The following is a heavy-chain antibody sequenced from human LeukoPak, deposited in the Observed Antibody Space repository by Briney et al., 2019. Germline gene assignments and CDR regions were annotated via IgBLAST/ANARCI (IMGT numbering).Heavy chain of an antibody. CDR3: VVVPAAIAFDI. CDR2: IFYSGST. Sequence: SETLSLTCIVSGGSISSSDYYWGWIRQPPGKGLEWIGSIFYSGSTYYNPSLKSRVTISVDTSKNQFSLKLSSVTAADTAVYYCVVVPAAIAFDIWGQGTMVTVSS. V-gene: IGHV4-39*01. CDR1: GGSISSSDYY. D-gene: IGHD2-2*01. J-gene: IGHJ3*02.